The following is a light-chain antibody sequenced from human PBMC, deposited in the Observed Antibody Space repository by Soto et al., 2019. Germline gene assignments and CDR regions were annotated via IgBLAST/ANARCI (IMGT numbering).Light chain of an antibody. CDR1: SADVGGYNF. CDR3: SSYTSSRTHVV. V-gene: IGLV2-14*03. J-gene: IGLJ2*01. Sequence: QSALTQPASVSGSPGQSLTISCTGTSADVGGYNFVSWYQHHPGKAPKLMIYDVSNRPSGVSNRFSGFKSANTASLTISGLQAEDEADYYCSSYTSSRTHVVFGGGTKVTVL. CDR2: DVS.